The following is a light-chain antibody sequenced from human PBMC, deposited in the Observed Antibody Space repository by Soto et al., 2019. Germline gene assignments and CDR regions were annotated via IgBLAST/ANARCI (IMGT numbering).Light chain of an antibody. Sequence: QSALTQPASVSGSPGQSITISCTGTSSDIGGYNYVSWYQQHPGKAPKLLIYDVSNPPSGVSNRFSGSKSGNTASLTISGLQAEDESDYHCSSYTSSSSLIFGGGTKLTVL. V-gene: IGLV2-14*03. J-gene: IGLJ2*01. CDR3: SSYTSSSSLI. CDR2: DVS. CDR1: SSDIGGYNY.